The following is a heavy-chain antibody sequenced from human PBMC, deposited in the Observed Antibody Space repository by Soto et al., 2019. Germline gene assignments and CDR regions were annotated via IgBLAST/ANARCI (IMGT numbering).Heavy chain of an antibody. CDR1: GYTFSNYG. V-gene: IGHV1-18*01. CDR3: ARVVPGAEAWFGP. D-gene: IGHD2-2*01. J-gene: IGHJ5*02. Sequence: ASVKVSCKTSGYTFSNYGITLVRQAPGQPLEWLGWISLYSDGTNYAQKFQGRVSMTTDTSTTTAYMELRSLRSDDTAVYYCARVVPGAEAWFGPWGQGTLVTVSS. CDR2: ISLYSDGT.